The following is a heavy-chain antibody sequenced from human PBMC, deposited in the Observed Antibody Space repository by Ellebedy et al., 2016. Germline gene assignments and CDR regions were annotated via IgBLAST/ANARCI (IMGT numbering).Heavy chain of an antibody. J-gene: IGHJ1*01. D-gene: IGHD2-15*01. CDR3: ARGRCSGGSCSLAFQH. CDR1: GGSLNSPY. Sequence: SETLSLTCSVSGGSLNSPYFNWIRQPPGKGLEWIGYIHYSGGTNYNPSLKSRVTISLDTSASQFSLTLNSATAADTALYFCARGRCSGGSCSLAFQHWGPGTLVTVSS. CDR2: IHYSGGT. V-gene: IGHV4-59*11.